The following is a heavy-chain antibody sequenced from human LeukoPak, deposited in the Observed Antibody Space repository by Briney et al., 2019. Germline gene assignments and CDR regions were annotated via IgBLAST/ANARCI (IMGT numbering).Heavy chain of an antibody. V-gene: IGHV3-23*01. Sequence: PGGSLRLSCAASGFTFSSYGMSWVRQAPGKGLEWVSVISVSGGSTYYADSVKGRFTISRDNSKNTLYLQMNSLRAEDTAVYYCARGGTYYYDSSGYYYFDYWGQGTLVTVSS. CDR2: ISVSGGST. CDR3: ARGGTYYYDSSGYYYFDY. CDR1: GFTFSSYG. D-gene: IGHD3-22*01. J-gene: IGHJ4*02.